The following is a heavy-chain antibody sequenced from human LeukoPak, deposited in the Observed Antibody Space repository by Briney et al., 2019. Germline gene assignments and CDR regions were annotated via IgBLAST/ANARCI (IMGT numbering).Heavy chain of an antibody. Sequence: GRSLRLSCAASGFTFSNYWMHWVRQAPGKGLVWVSHINSDGSTTNYADSVKGRFTISRDNAKNTLYLQMNSLRAEDTAVYYCADPFADAFDIWGQGTMVTVSS. CDR1: GFTFSNYW. V-gene: IGHV3-74*01. CDR3: ADPFADAFDI. CDR2: INSDGSTT. J-gene: IGHJ3*02. D-gene: IGHD3-3*01.